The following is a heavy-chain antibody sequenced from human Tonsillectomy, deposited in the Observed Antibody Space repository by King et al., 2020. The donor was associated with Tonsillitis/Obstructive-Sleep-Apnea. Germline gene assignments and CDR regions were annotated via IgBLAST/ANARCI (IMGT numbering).Heavy chain of an antibody. CDR3: ARTPRHIVVVTAPPSRYFDR. CDR1: GGSIGGYY. V-gene: IGHV4-59*01. CDR2: IYNSGST. J-gene: IGHJ2*01. Sequence: QLQESGPGLVKPSETLSLTCTVSGGSIGGYYWNWLRPPPGKGLEWIAYIYNSGSTNYNPSLKSRVTISVDTSKNQFSLKLSSVTAADTAVYYCARTPRHIVVVTAPPSRYFDRWGRGTLVIVSS. D-gene: IGHD2-21*02.